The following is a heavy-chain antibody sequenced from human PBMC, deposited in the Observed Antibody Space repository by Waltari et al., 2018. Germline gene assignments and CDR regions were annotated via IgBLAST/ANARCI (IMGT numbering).Heavy chain of an antibody. V-gene: IGHV5-51*01. CDR2: IYPGDCDT. Sequence: EVQLVQSGAEVKTSGKSLKISCKGSGYSFTNYCIDGVRQMPGNGLEWMGIIYPGDCDTRYSPSFQGQVTISADKSISTAYLQWSSLKASDTAMYFCARHRQGFCSSSSCNDAFDIWGQGTLVTVSS. CDR1: GYSFTNYC. D-gene: IGHD2-2*01. J-gene: IGHJ3*02. CDR3: ARHRQGFCSSSSCNDAFDI.